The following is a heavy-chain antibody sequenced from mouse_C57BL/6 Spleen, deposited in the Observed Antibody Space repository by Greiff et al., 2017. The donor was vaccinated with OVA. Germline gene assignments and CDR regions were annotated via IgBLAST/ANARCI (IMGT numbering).Heavy chain of an antibody. D-gene: IGHD1-1*01. CDR2: IHPNSGST. Sequence: QVQLQQPGAELVKPGASVKLSCKASGYTFTSYWMHWVKQRPGQGLEWIGMIHPNSGSTNYNEKFKSKATLTVDKSSSTAYMQLSSLTSEDSAVYYGAMIYGSSYEWYFDVWGTGTTVTVSS. CDR1: GYTFTSYW. J-gene: IGHJ1*03. V-gene: IGHV1-64*01. CDR3: AMIYGSSYEWYFDV.